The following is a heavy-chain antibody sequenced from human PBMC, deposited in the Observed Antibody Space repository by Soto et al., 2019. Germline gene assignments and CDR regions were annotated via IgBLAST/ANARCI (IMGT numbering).Heavy chain of an antibody. V-gene: IGHV1-46*01. D-gene: IGHD3-10*01. CDR2: ISPDGGST. CDR3: ARAPRGGVIIVITWAKIDY. Sequence: ASVKVSCKASRFDFTDHYIHWVRQAPGQGLEWMGIISPDGGSTRYSQKFQARITMTRDTSTSTVYMELSSLRSEDTAIYYCARAPRGGVIIVITWAKIDYWGQGTLVTVSS. J-gene: IGHJ4*02. CDR1: RFDFTDHY.